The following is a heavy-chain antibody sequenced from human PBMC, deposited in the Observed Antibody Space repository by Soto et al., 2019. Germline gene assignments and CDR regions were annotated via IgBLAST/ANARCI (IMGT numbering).Heavy chain of an antibody. Sequence: QVQLVQSGAEVKKPGASVKVSCKASGYTFTSYGISWVRQAPGQGLEWMGWISAYNGNTNYAQKLQGRVTMTTDPSTSTVYRELRSLRSDATAVYYCARDGGVQARFDPWGQGTLVTVSS. J-gene: IGHJ5*02. D-gene: IGHD2-8*02. V-gene: IGHV1-18*01. CDR3: ARDGGVQARFDP. CDR1: GYTFTSYG. CDR2: ISAYNGNT.